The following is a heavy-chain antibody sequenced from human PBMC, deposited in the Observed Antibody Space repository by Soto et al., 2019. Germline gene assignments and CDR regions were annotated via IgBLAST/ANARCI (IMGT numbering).Heavy chain of an antibody. V-gene: IGHV3-33*01. Sequence: PGGSLRLSCAASGFAFGNYGIHWVRQAPGKGLEWVAAIWSDGSSKYYGDSVKGRFTISRDNSKNTVYLQMNSLRAEDTAVYYCARDWWEKPAGKEPVSQFDYGGQGTLVTVSS. CDR1: GFAFGNYG. CDR3: ARDWWEKPAGKEPVSQFDY. D-gene: IGHD6-13*01. CDR2: IWSDGSSK. J-gene: IGHJ4*02.